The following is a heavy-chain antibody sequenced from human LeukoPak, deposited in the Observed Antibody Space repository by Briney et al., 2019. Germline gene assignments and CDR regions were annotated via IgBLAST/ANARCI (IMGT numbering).Heavy chain of an antibody. V-gene: IGHV4-39*01. CDR2: IYYSGST. CDR3: ARNRYYYGSGNYGVPNWFDP. Sequence: PSETLSLTCTVSGGSISSNSYYWGWIRQPAGKGLKWIGSIYYSGSTYYNPSLKSRVTISVDTSKNQFSLKLNSVTAADTAVYYCARNRYYYGSGNYGVPNWFDPWGQGTLVTVSS. CDR1: GGSISSNSYY. D-gene: IGHD3-10*01. J-gene: IGHJ5*02.